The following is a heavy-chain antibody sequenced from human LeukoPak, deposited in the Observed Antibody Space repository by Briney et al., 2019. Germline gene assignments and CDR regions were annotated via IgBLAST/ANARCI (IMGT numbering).Heavy chain of an antibody. CDR3: ARDGRGVTKTSRPDY. V-gene: IGHV4-31*03. Sequence: SETLSLTCTVSGGSISSGGYYWSWIRQHPGKGLEWIGYIYYSGSTYYNPSLKSRVTISVDTSKNQFSLKLSSVTAADTAVYYCARDGRGVTKTSRPDYWGQGTLVTVSS. CDR2: IYYSGST. J-gene: IGHJ4*02. CDR1: GGSISSGGYY. D-gene: IGHD3-9*01.